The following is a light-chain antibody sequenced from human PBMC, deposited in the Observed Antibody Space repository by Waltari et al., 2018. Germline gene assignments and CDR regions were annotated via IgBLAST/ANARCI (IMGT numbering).Light chain of an antibody. CDR1: QSICNY. Sequence: EIVLTQSPATLSLSPGDRATLSCRASQSICNYLAWYQQKTGQAPRLLIYDASNRATGIPGRFSGSGSGTDFTLTISSLEPEDFAVYYCHQRSIWPNTFGLGTKLEIK. CDR3: HQRSIWPNT. CDR2: DAS. V-gene: IGKV3-11*01. J-gene: IGKJ2*01.